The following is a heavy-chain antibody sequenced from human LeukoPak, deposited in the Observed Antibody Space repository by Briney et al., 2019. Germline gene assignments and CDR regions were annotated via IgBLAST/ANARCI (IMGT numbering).Heavy chain of an antibody. CDR3: ARPSGPYYGSGSYLDY. Sequence: SVKVSCKASGGTFSSYAISWVRQAPGQGLEWMGGIIPIFGTANYAQKFQGRVTITADESTSTAYMELSSLRSEDTAVYYCARPSGPYYGSGSYLDYWGQGTLVTVSS. D-gene: IGHD3-10*01. CDR1: GGTFSSYA. CDR2: IIPIFGTA. J-gene: IGHJ4*02. V-gene: IGHV1-69*13.